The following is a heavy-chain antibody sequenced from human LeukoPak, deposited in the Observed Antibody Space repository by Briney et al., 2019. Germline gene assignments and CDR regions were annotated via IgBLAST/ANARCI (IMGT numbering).Heavy chain of an antibody. V-gene: IGHV1-69*05. D-gene: IGHD5-18*01. CDR1: GGTFSSYA. CDR2: IIPIFGTA. J-gene: IGHJ5*02. Sequence: SVKVSCKASGGTFSSYAISWVRQAPGQGLEWMGGIIPIFGTANYAQKFQGRVTITTDEATSTAYMELSSLRSEDTAVYYCASRERGYSYGFRWFDPWGQGTLVTVSS. CDR3: ASRERGYSYGFRWFDP.